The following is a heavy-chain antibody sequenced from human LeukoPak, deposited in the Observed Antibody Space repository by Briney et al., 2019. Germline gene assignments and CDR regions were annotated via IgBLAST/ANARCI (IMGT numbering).Heavy chain of an antibody. Sequence: AGGSLRLSCAASGFTFTSYSMTWVRQAPGKGLEWVSSISSSSTYIYYADSVKGRFTISRDNAKNSVYLQLDSLRDEDTAVYYCARGHYYDSSGYYYNDYWGQGTLVTVSS. J-gene: IGHJ4*02. D-gene: IGHD3-22*01. V-gene: IGHV3-21*01. CDR3: ARGHYYDSSGYYYNDY. CDR1: GFTFTSYS. CDR2: ISSSSTYI.